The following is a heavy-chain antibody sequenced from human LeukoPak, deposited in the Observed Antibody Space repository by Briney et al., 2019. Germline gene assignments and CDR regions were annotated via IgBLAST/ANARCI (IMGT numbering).Heavy chain of an antibody. V-gene: IGHV4-4*07. CDR2: ILISGRT. Sequence: SETLSLTCTVSGGSITTYYWSWIRQPAGKGLEWIGRILISGRTNYNPSLKSRLTVSADTSKNQFSLILNSVTAADTAVYYCAVGRPRNATRLDDGYDFWGQGTMVTVSS. J-gene: IGHJ3*01. D-gene: IGHD1-1*01. CDR1: GGSITTYY. CDR3: AVGRPRNATRLDDGYDF.